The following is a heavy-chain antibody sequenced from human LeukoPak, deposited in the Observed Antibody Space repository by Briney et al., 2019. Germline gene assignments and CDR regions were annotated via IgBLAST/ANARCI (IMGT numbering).Heavy chain of an antibody. CDR1: GFTFSSYV. D-gene: IGHD2-15*01. CDR3: ARDGAYCSGGSCHSYNACDI. V-gene: IGHV3-30-3*01. Sequence: GGSLRLSCAASGFTFSSYVMYWVRQAPGKGLEWVAVIAYDGSNKYYADSVKGRFTISRDNSKNTLYLQMNSLRAEDTAVYYCARDGAYCSGGSCHSYNACDIWGQGTVVTVSA. J-gene: IGHJ3*02. CDR2: IAYDGSNK.